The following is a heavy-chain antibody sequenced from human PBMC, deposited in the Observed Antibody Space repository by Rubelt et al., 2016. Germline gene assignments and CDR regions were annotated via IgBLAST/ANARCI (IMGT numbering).Heavy chain of an antibody. CDR3: ARILLPYYYDSSGGMDV. CDR1: GFSLSTSGMC. Sequence: QVTLRESGPALVKPTQTLTLTCTFSGFSLSTSGMCVSWIRQPPGKALEWLARIDWDDDKYYSTSLKTRLTISKDTSKNQVVRTMTNMDPVDTATDYCARILLPYYYDSSGGMDVWGQGTTVTVSS. D-gene: IGHD3-22*01. CDR2: IDWDDDK. V-gene: IGHV2-70*15. J-gene: IGHJ6*02.